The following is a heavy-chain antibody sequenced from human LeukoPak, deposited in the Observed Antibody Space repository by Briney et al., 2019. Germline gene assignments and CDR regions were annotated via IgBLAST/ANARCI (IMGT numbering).Heavy chain of an antibody. D-gene: IGHD3/OR15-3a*01. CDR1: GFTVSSNY. J-gene: IGHJ6*03. Sequence: GGSLRLSCAASGFTVSSNYMSWVRQAPGKGLEWVSVIYSGGSTYYADSVKGRFTISRDNSKNTLYLQMNSLRAEDTAVYYCAKDWTFCYMDVWGKGTTVTVSS. CDR2: IYSGGST. CDR3: AKDWTFCYMDV. V-gene: IGHV3-53*05.